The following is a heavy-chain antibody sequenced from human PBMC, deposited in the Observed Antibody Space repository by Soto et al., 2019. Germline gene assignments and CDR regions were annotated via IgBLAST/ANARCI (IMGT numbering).Heavy chain of an antibody. Sequence: QITLKESGPTLVKPSQTLTLTCTFSGFSLNTSGVGVGWIRQPPGKALEGLELIYWDDDKRYSPSLKSRLTITKDISKNQVVLTMTDMDPVDTGTYYRAPTLGNCTRTRCRGSRSLDSWGQGTLITVSS. D-gene: IGHD2-2*01. CDR2: IYWDDDK. J-gene: IGHJ4*02. CDR3: APTLGNCTRTRCRGSRSLDS. V-gene: IGHV2-5*02. CDR1: GFSLNTSGVG.